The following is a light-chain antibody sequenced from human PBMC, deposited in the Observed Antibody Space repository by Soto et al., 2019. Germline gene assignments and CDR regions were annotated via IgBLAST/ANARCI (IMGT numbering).Light chain of an antibody. CDR1: SSDVGGYNY. J-gene: IGLJ2*01. V-gene: IGLV2-14*03. CDR2: DVS. CDR3: SSYTSSSTLRVV. Sequence: QSVLTQPASVSGSPGQSITISCTGTSSDVGGYNYISWYQQHPGKAPKVMIYDVSNRPSGVSNRFSGSKSDNTASLTISGSQAEDEADYYCSSYTSSSTLRVVFAGGTKLTVL.